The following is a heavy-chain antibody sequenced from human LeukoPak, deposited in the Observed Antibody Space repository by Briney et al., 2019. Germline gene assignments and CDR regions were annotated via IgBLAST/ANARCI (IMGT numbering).Heavy chain of an antibody. CDR3: ARDCSRTSCYTRFDY. V-gene: IGHV1-8*01. CDR1: GYTFTSYD. J-gene: IGHJ4*02. Sequence: GASVKVSCKASGYTFTSYDINWVRQATGQGPEWMGWMNPNSGNTGYAQKFQGRVTITRVTSISTAYMGLSGLRSEDTAVYFCARDCSRTSCYTRFDYWGQGTLVTVSS. D-gene: IGHD2-2*02. CDR2: MNPNSGNT.